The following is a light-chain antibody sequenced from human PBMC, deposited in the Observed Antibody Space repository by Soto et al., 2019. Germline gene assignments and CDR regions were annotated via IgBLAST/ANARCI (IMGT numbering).Light chain of an antibody. V-gene: IGKV3-15*01. CDR3: QQYNDWPPYT. J-gene: IGKJ2*01. Sequence: EVVMTQSPATLSASPGDRVILSCRASQSIGNNLAWYQQRPGQAPRVLMYGASSRATDTPARFSGSGPATDFTLTISSLQSEDFAVYYCQQYNDWPPYTFGQGTKLEIK. CDR1: QSIGNN. CDR2: GAS.